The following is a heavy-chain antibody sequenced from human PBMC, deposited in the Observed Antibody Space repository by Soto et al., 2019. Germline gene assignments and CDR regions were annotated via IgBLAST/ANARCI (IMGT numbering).Heavy chain of an antibody. CDR3: ARVVILVPTASSHYSYHMEV. CDR1: GGTFSNYA. Sequence: QVQLVQSGAEVRKPGSSVTVSCKASGGTFSNYAISWVRQAPGQGLEWMGGIIPIVGTGSYAQKFQGRVTITADDPTTTANMEVSSLRFEDTGVYYCARVVILVPTASSHYSYHMEVWGPGTTVIVSS. D-gene: IGHD3-16*01. V-gene: IGHV1-69*01. CDR2: IIPIVGTG. J-gene: IGHJ6*02.